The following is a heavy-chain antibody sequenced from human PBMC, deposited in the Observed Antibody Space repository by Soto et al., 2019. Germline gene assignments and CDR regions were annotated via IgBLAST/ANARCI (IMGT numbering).Heavy chain of an antibody. Sequence: ASVKVSCKTSGYTFTSYGISWVRQAPGQGLEWMGWISAYNGNTNSAQRLQGRVTMTTDTSTSTAYMELRSLRSDDTAVYYCARGSNIAAAGFNWFDPWGQGTLVTVSS. V-gene: IGHV1-18*04. CDR1: GYTFTSYG. D-gene: IGHD6-13*01. CDR3: ARGSNIAAAGFNWFDP. J-gene: IGHJ5*02. CDR2: ISAYNGNT.